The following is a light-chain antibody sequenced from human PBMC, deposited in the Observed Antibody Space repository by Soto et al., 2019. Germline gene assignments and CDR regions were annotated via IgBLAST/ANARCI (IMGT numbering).Light chain of an antibody. CDR2: AAS. J-gene: IGKJ4*01. CDR1: QCIGGY. Sequence: DIQLTQSPSFLSASVGDSVTITCRASQCIGGYLAWYQHKPGKAPNLLIYAASTLQSGVPSRFSGSGSGTEFTLTINSLQPQDFATYYSKQIKAXPRTCGGGTKV. CDR3: KQIKAXPRT. V-gene: IGKV1-9*01.